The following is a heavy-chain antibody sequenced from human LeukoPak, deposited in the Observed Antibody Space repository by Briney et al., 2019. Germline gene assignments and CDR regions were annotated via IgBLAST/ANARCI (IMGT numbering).Heavy chain of an antibody. CDR1: GFTFSSYA. Sequence: GGSLRLSCAASGFTFSSYAMSWVRQAPGKGLEWVSTMSGSGGNTYYADSVKGRFTISRDNSKNTLSLQMNSLRAEDTAVYYCAKKLWSYGPHDAFDIWGQGTMVTVSS. J-gene: IGHJ3*02. D-gene: IGHD5-18*01. V-gene: IGHV3-23*01. CDR2: MSGSGGNT. CDR3: AKKLWSYGPHDAFDI.